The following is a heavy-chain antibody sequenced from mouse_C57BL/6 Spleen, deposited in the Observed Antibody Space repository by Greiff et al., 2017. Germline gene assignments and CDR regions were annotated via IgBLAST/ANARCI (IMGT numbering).Heavy chain of an antibody. D-gene: IGHD2-1*01. CDR3: ARWDGNYFFDY. Sequence: QVQLQQSGAELVRPGTSVTMSCKASGYTFTNYWIGWAKQRPGHGLEWIGDIYPGGGYTNYNEKFKGKATLTADKSSSTAYMQFSSLTSEDSAIYYCARWDGNYFFDYWGQGTTLTVSS. J-gene: IGHJ2*01. V-gene: IGHV1-63*01. CDR2: IYPGGGYT. CDR1: GYTFTNYW.